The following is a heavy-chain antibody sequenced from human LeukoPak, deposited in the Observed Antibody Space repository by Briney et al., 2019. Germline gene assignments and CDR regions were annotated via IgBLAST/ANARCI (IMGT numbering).Heavy chain of an antibody. J-gene: IGHJ4*02. CDR2: INRDGSTT. CDR1: GFTFSNYW. D-gene: IGHD3-10*01. CDR3: ARDRKSGESSEIDF. V-gene: IGHV3-74*01. Sequence: PGGSLRLSCAASGFTFSNYWVHWVRQAPGKGLVGVSRINRDGSTTNYADSVKGPFTVSRDNAKNTLNLQMNSLRAEDTAVYYCARDRKSGESSEIDFWGQGTLVTVSS.